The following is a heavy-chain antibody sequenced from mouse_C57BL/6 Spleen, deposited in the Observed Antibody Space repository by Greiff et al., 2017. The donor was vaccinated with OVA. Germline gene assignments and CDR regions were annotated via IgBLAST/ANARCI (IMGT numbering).Heavy chain of an antibody. J-gene: IGHJ4*01. Sequence: EVMLVESGEGLVKPGGSLKLSCAASGFTFSSYAMSWVRQTPEKRLEWVAYISSGGDYIYYADTVKGRFTISRDNARNTLYLQMSSLKSEDTAMYYCTRKRNDGTMDYWGQGTSVTVSS. CDR3: TRKRNDGTMDY. V-gene: IGHV5-9-1*02. CDR1: GFTFSSYA. CDR2: ISSGGDYI. D-gene: IGHD2-3*01.